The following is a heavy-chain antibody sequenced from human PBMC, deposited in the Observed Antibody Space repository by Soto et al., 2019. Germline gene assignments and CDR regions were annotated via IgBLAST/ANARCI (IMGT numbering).Heavy chain of an antibody. V-gene: IGHV1-18*01. CDR2: ISAHNGNT. Sequence: QVHLVQSGAEVKNPGASVKVSCKGSGYDFTTYGITWVRQAPGQGLEWMAWISAHNGNTNYAPNLQGRVTVTRDTSTSTAYIERRSLRSAGTAVYYCARGRYGDYWGQGALVTVSS. J-gene: IGHJ4*02. CDR3: ARGRYGDY. D-gene: IGHD1-26*01. CDR1: GYDFTTYG.